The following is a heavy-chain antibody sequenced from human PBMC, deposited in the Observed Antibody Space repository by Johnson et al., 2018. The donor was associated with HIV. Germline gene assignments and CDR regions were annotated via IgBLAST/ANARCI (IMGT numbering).Heavy chain of an antibody. D-gene: IGHD3-22*01. CDR3: ARDSPYYYDSSGWGSAFDI. V-gene: IGHV3-48*04. CDR1: GFTVSSYA. Sequence: VQLVESGGGLVQPGGSLRLSCAASGFTVSSYAMSWVRLNPGKGLEWVSGISWNSGSIGYADSVKGRFTISRDNAKNSLYLQMNSLRAEDTAVYYCARDSPYYYDSSGWGSAFDIWGQGTMVTVSS. CDR2: ISWNSGSI. J-gene: IGHJ3*02.